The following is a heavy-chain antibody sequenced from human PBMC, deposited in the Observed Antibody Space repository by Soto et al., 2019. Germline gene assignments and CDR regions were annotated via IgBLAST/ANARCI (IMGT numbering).Heavy chain of an antibody. CDR2: ISWNSGSI. CDR1: GFTFDDYA. J-gene: IGHJ1*01. CDR3: AKDASLHSSSSPYFQH. D-gene: IGHD6-6*01. Sequence: EVQLVESGGGLVQPGRSLRLSCAASGFTFDDYAMHWVRQAPGKGLEWVSGISWNSGSIGYADSVKGRFTISRDNAKNSLYLQMNSLRAEDTALYYCAKDASLHSSSSPYFQHWGQGTLGTVSS. V-gene: IGHV3-9*01.